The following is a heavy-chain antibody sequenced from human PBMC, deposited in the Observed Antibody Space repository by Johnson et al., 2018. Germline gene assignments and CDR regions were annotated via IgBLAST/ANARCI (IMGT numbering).Heavy chain of an antibody. CDR2: IYYSGST. V-gene: IGHV4-59*01. CDR1: GGSISSYY. J-gene: IGHJ3*02. Sequence: QVQLQESGPGLVKPSETLSLTCTVSGGSISSYYWSWIRQPPGKGLEWIGYIYYSGSTNYNPSLKSRVTISVDTSKNQFSLKLSSVTAADTAVYYCASQDSSGYWGPDGFDIWGQGTMVTVSS. D-gene: IGHD3-22*01. CDR3: ASQDSSGYWGPDGFDI.